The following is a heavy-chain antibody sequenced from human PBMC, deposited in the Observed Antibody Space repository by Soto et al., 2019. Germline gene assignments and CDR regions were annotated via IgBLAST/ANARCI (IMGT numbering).Heavy chain of an antibody. J-gene: IGHJ6*02. CDR2: IYYSGST. Sequence: SETLSLTCTVSGGSISSGGYYWSWIRQHPGKGLEWIGYIYYSGSTYYNPSLKSRVTISVDTSKNQFSLKLSSVTAADTAVYYCARAQGIRFLEWPSGMDVWGQGTTVTVSS. CDR3: ARAQGIRFLEWPSGMDV. CDR1: GGSISSGGYY. V-gene: IGHV4-31*03. D-gene: IGHD3-3*01.